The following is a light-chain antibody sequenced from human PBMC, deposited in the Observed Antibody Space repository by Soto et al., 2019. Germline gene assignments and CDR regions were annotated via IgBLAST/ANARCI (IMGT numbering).Light chain of an antibody. CDR3: SSYAGSNTLV. Sequence: QSALTQPASVSGSPGQSITISCSGTSCDVGSYNFVSWYQQHPGKAPHLMIYEVTMRPAGVSSRFSGSKSGNTASLTMSGLQAADEADYYGSSYAGSNTLVFGGGTKLTVL. J-gene: IGLJ2*01. CDR2: EVT. CDR1: SCDVGSYNF. V-gene: IGLV2-23*02.